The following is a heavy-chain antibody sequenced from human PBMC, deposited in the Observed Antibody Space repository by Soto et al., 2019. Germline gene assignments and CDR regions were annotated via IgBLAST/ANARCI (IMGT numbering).Heavy chain of an antibody. CDR3: GRHAPMGVRGVGLDV. CDR1: GGSISSSSYY. J-gene: IGHJ6*02. D-gene: IGHD3-10*01. Sequence: QLQLQESGPGLVKPSETLSLTCIVSGGSISSSSYYWGWIRQPPGKGLEWMGSVYHSGNTHNNPSLKSRATVSVDLSKNQFSLKLTSVTAADTAVYYCGRHAPMGVRGVGLDVWGQGTTVTVSS. V-gene: IGHV4-39*01. CDR2: VYHSGNT.